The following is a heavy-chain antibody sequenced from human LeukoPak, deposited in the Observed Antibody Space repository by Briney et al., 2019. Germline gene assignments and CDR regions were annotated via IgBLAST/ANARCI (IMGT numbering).Heavy chain of an antibody. CDR1: GYTFTGYY. Sequence: ASVKVSCKASGYTFTGYYMHWVRQAPGQGLEWMGWISAYNGNTNYVQKLQGRVTMTTDTSTSTAYMELRSLRSDDTAVYYCARASLRYFDWLSIGYWGQGTLVTVSS. CDR3: ARASLRYFDWLSIGY. D-gene: IGHD3-9*01. V-gene: IGHV1-18*04. J-gene: IGHJ4*02. CDR2: ISAYNGNT.